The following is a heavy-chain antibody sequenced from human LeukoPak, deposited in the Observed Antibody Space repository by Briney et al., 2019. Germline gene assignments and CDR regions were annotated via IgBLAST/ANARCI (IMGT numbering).Heavy chain of an antibody. J-gene: IGHJ5*02. CDR3: AREDRDSSGLDWFDP. Sequence: ASVKVSCKASGYTFTGYYMHWVRQAPGQGLEWMGWINPNSGGTNYAQKLQGRVTMTRDTSISTAYMELSRLRSDDTAVYYCAREDRDSSGLDWFDPWGQGTLVSVSS. CDR1: GYTFTGYY. D-gene: IGHD3-22*01. V-gene: IGHV1-2*02. CDR2: INPNSGGT.